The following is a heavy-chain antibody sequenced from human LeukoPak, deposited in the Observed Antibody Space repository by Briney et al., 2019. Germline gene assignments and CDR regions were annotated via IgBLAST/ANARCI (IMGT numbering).Heavy chain of an antibody. D-gene: IGHD2-8*02. CDR2: IYSGGST. CDR1: GFTVSSNY. Sequence: PGGSLRLSCAASGFTVSSNYMSWVRKAPGKGLEWVSVIYSGGSTYYADSVKGRFTISRDNSKNTLYLQMNSLRAEDTAVYYCARYWVGYGMDVWGQGTTVTVSS. CDR3: ARYWVGYGMDV. J-gene: IGHJ6*02. V-gene: IGHV3-53*01.